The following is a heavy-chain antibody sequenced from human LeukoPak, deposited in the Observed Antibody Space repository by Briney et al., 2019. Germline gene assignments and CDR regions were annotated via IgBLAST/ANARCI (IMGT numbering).Heavy chain of an antibody. CDR2: FDPEDGET. CDR1: GYTLTELS. D-gene: IGHD3-10*01. CDR3: ARRMYGSGSYYLLGV. J-gene: IGHJ6*02. V-gene: IGHV1-24*01. Sequence: ASVKVSCKVSGYTLTELSMHWVRQAPGKGLEWMGGFDPEDGETIYAQKFQGRVTMTRDTSISTAYMELSRLRSDDTAVYYCARRMYGSGSYYLLGVWGQGTTVTVSS.